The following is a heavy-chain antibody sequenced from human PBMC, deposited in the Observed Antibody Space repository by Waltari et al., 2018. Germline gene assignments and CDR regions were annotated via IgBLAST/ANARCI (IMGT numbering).Heavy chain of an antibody. Sequence: EVQLVESGGGLVQPGSSLRLSCAASGFTFDDYAMHWFRDAPGKGLAWVSGISWSMGSMDNAESVKGRFTIARDNAKNSLYLQMNSLRAEDTALYYCTKGGFGIAARFDYWGQGTLVTVSS. CDR1: GFTFDDYA. CDR2: ISWSMGSM. V-gene: IGHV3-9*01. J-gene: IGHJ4*02. CDR3: TKGGFGIAARFDY. D-gene: IGHD6-6*01.